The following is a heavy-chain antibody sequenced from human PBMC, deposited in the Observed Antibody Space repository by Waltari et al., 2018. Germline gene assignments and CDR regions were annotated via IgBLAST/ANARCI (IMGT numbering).Heavy chain of an antibody. J-gene: IGHJ4*02. CDR1: GFTFSSYA. CDR2: ISGSGGDT. V-gene: IGHV3-23*01. Sequence: EVQLLESGGGLIQPGGSLRLSCAASGFTFSSYAMSWVRQAPGKGLEWVSAISGSGGDTYYADSVKGRFTISRDNSKNTLYLQLNSLRAEDTAVYYCASNGGYCSSTSCRTDYYFDYWGQGTLVTVSS. CDR3: ASNGGYCSSTSCRTDYYFDY. D-gene: IGHD2-2*01.